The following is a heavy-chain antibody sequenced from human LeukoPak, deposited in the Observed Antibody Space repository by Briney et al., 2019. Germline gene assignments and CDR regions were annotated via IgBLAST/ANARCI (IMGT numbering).Heavy chain of an antibody. CDR1: GFTFSAYA. CDR3: ARDPNGDYIGAFDM. CDR2: IRGGGGSA. D-gene: IGHD4-17*01. J-gene: IGHJ3*02. V-gene: IGHV3-23*01. Sequence: PGGSLRLTCTASGFTFSAYAMMSVRQAPGKGTEWVSAIRGGGGSAFYADSVKGRFTISRDNSKYTLFLQMNSLRAEDTAVYYCARDPNGDYIGAFDMWGPGTMVTVSS.